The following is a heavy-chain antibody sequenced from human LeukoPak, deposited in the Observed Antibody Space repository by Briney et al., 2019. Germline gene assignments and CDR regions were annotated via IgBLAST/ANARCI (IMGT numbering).Heavy chain of an antibody. J-gene: IGHJ4*02. V-gene: IGHV3-33*01. CDR3: RRAGAGIDY. D-gene: IGHD6-19*01. CDR1: GFTFSSYG. CDR2: IWYDGSNK. Sequence: RRSLRLSCAASGFTFSSYGMHWVRQAPGKGLVWVAVIWYDGSNKYYADSVKGRFTISRDNSKNTLYLQMNSLRAEDTAVYYCRRAGAGIDYWGQGTLVTVSS.